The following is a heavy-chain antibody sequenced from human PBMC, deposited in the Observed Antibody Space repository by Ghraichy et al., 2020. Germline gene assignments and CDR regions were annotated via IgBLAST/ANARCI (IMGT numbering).Heavy chain of an antibody. CDR1: GFTFSSYA. J-gene: IGHJ4*02. D-gene: IGHD6-13*01. Sequence: GESLNISCAASGFTFSSYAMSWVRQAPGKGLEWVSAISGSGGSTYYADSVKGRFTISRDNSKNTLYLQMNSLRAEDTAVYYCAKPRSSSSWSYYFDYWGQGTLVTVSS. CDR3: AKPRSSSSWSYYFDY. CDR2: ISGSGGST. V-gene: IGHV3-23*01.